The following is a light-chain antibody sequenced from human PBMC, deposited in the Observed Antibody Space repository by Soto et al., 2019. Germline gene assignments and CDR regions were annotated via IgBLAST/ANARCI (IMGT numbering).Light chain of an antibody. CDR1: QNINRW. V-gene: IGKV1-5*03. CDR3: LQYNVYPLT. Sequence: DIQMTRSPSTLSASVGDRVTITCRASQNINRWLAWYQQRPGKAPNLLIHKASTLEAGVPSRFSGSASGTEFTLTISSLQPDDFAAYFCLQYNVYPLTFGGGTKVDIK. CDR2: KAS. J-gene: IGKJ4*01.